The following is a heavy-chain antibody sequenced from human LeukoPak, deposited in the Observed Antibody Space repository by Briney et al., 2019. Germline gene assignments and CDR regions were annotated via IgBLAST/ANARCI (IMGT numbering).Heavy chain of an antibody. CDR1: GYTFTGYH. J-gene: IGHJ4*02. CDR2: MYSNTGDT. CDR3: ARGVAADYDD. V-gene: IGHV1-8*01. Sequence: GASVTVSCMASGYTFTGYHIHGVRPASGRGVEWMGWMYSNTGDTGYVQKFQGRVTMTMDTSISTAYMELSSLTSDDTAMYFCARGVAADYDDWGQGTLVTVSS.